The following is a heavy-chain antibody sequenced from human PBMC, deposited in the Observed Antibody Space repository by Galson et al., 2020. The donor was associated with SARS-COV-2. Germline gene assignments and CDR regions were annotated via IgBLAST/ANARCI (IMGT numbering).Heavy chain of an antibody. CDR3: ARLSNPPSQHYFDY. CDR1: GFTFSDYY. J-gene: IGHJ4*02. Sequence: GGSLRLSCAASGFTFSDYYMSWIRQAPGKGLEWVSYISSSSSYTNYADSVKGRFTISRDNAKNSLYLQMNSLRAEDTAVYYCARLSNPPSQHYFDYWGQGTLVTVSS. D-gene: IGHD4-4*01. V-gene: IGHV3-11*06. CDR2: ISSSSSYT.